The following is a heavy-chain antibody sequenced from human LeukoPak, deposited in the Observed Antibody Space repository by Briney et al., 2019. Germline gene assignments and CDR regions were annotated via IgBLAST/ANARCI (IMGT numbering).Heavy chain of an antibody. CDR1: GGSMRSHY. V-gene: IGHV4-59*11. CDR2: IYYSGST. CDR3: ARGNYDFWSGQHAFDI. Sequence: SETLSLTCTVSGGSMRSHYWGWIRQSPGKGLAWIGHIYYSGSTNYNPSLKSRVTISADTSKNLFSLRLSSITAADTAIYYCARGNYDFWSGQHAFDIWGQGTMVTVSS. J-gene: IGHJ3*02. D-gene: IGHD3-3*01.